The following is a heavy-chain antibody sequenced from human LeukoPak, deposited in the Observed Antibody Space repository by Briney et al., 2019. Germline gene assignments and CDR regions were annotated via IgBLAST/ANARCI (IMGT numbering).Heavy chain of an antibody. D-gene: IGHD3-3*01. V-gene: IGHV3-15*01. Sequence: GGSLRLSCAASGFTFSNAWMSWVRQAPGKGLEWVGRIKSKTDGGTTDYAAPVKGRFTISRDDSKNTLYLQMNSLKTEDTAVYYCTTGKEEPYYDFWSGYYTPNFDYWGQGTLVTVSS. CDR2: IKSKTDGGTT. J-gene: IGHJ4*02. CDR1: GFTFSNAW. CDR3: TTGKEEPYYDFWSGYYTPNFDY.